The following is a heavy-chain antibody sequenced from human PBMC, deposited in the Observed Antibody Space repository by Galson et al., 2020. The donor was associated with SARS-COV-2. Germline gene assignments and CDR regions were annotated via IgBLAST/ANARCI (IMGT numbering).Heavy chain of an antibody. CDR1: GDSISSSY. V-gene: IGHV4-59*08. D-gene: IGHD3-16*01. CDR3: AKHVLNYFDH. Sequence: SQTLSLTCTVSGDSISSSYWGWIRQPPGKGPEYIGYINYIGTTNSHSSLKSRVTISIDTSKNQFSLKVNSVTAADTAVYYCAKHVLNYFDHWGQGILVTVSS. CDR2: INYIGTT. J-gene: IGHJ4*02.